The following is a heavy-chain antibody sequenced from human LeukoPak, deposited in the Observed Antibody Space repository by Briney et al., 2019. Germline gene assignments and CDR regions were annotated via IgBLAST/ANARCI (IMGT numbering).Heavy chain of an antibody. CDR2: ISAYNGNT. CDR3: ARPSYGSSFSYYYGMDV. D-gene: IGHD6-13*01. CDR1: GYTFTSYG. J-gene: IGHJ6*02. V-gene: IGHV1-18*01. Sequence: ASVKVSCKASGYTFTSYGISWVRQAPGQGLEWMGWISAYNGNTNYAQKLQGRVTMTTDTSTSTAYMELRSLRSGDTAVYYCARPSYGSSFSYYYGMDVWGQGTTVTVSS.